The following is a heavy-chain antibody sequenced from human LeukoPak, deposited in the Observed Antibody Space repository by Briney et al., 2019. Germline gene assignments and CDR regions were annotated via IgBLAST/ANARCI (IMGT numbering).Heavy chain of an antibody. D-gene: IGHD6-6*01. CDR1: GFTFSSYW. CDR2: IEQDGSEK. Sequence: GGSLGLSCAASGFTFSSYWMSWVRRAAGKGLEWGANIEQDGSEKYYVDSVKGRFTISRDNAKNSLYLQMNSLRAEDTAVYYCARETPEEYSSSSAFDYWGQGTLVTVSS. V-gene: IGHV3-7*05. J-gene: IGHJ4*02. CDR3: ARETPEEYSSSSAFDY.